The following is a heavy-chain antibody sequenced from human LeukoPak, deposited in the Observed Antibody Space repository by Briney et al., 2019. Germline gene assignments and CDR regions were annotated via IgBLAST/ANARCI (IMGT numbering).Heavy chain of an antibody. V-gene: IGHV3-21*01. Sequence: GGSLRLSCAASGFTFSSYSMNWVRQAPGKGLEWVSSISSSSSYIYYADSVKGRFTISRDNAKNSLYLQMNSLRAEDTAVYYCARDLYGDYISYWFDPWGQGTLATVSS. D-gene: IGHD4-17*01. CDR3: ARDLYGDYISYWFDP. J-gene: IGHJ5*02. CDR2: ISSSSSYI. CDR1: GFTFSSYS.